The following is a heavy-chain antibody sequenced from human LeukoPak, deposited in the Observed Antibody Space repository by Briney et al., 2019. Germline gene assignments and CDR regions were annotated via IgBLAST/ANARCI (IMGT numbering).Heavy chain of an antibody. D-gene: IGHD3-3*01. CDR3: AKGLEWFYYYYYYMDV. CDR1: GFTFSSYG. CDR2: IRYDGSNK. Sequence: PGGSLRLSCAASGFTFSSYGMHWVRQAPGKGLEWVAFIRYDGSNKYYADSVKGRFTISRDNSKNTLYLQMNSLRAEDTAVYYCAKGLEWFYYYYYYMDVWGKGTTVTVSS. J-gene: IGHJ6*03. V-gene: IGHV3-30*02.